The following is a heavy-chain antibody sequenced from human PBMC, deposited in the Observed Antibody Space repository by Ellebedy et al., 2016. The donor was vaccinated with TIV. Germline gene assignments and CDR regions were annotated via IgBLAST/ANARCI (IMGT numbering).Heavy chain of an antibody. CDR2: IYHSGTT. CDR3: ARKGVSSAFDY. V-gene: IGHV4-59*01. J-gene: IGHJ4*02. D-gene: IGHD1-26*01. Sequence: SETLSLTCTVSGASIAVSDASISSYYWSWIRQPPGKGLEWIAYIYHSGTTSYNPSLKSRVTISVDTSRNQFSLNLSSVTAADTAVYYCARKGVSSAFDYWGQGSLVSVSS. CDR1: GASIAVSDASISSYY.